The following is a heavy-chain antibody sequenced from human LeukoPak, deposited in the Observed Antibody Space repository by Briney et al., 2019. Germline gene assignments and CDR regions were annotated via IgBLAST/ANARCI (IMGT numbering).Heavy chain of an antibody. CDR1: GFTFRNYA. J-gene: IGHJ4*02. D-gene: IGHD5-24*01. V-gene: IGHV3-23*01. Sequence: SGGSLRLSCEASGFTFRNYAMSWVRQVPGKGLEWVSAISGSGGSTYYADSVKGRFTISRDNAKNSVYLQMNSLRAEDTAVYYCARELRDGYNYFYFDYWGQGTLVTVSS. CDR3: ARELRDGYNYFYFDY. CDR2: ISGSGGST.